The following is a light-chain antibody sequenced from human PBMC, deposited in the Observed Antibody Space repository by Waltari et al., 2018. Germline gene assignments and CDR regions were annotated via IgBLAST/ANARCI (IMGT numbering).Light chain of an antibody. CDR3: KQALQSPMYT. Sequence: DVVLAQSPLSLPVTLGQPASISCRSSQSLVYTDGNTYLNWFQQRPGQSPMRLISYVSNRDSGVPDRFSGSGSGTDFTLEISRVEAEDVGVYYCKQALQSPMYTFGPGTKLEIK. V-gene: IGKV2-30*01. J-gene: IGKJ2*01. CDR2: YVS. CDR1: QSLVYTDGNTY.